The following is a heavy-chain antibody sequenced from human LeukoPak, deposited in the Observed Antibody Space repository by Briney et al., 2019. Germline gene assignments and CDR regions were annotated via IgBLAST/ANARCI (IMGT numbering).Heavy chain of an antibody. V-gene: IGHV3-48*03. D-gene: IGHD1-26*01. CDR1: GFTFSSYA. J-gene: IGHJ4*02. Sequence: PGGSLRLSCAASGFTFSSYAMNWVRQAPGKGLEWVSYISSSGSTIYYADSVKGRFTISRDNAKNSLYLQMNSLRAEDTSVYYCARESRGSYPDYWGQGTLVTVSS. CDR2: ISSSGSTI. CDR3: ARESRGSYPDY.